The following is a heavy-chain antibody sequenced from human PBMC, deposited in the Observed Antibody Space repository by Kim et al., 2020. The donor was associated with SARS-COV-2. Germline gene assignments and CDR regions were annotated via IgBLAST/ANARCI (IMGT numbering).Heavy chain of an antibody. Sequence: SETLSLTCSVSGVSISGYYWSWIRQSPGKGLEWIGDMDYNGNTKYNPSLKSRATISGDTSKKLFSLTLTSVTEADTAVYYCARTYSTRWYYWENWGQGTL. D-gene: IGHD6-13*01. CDR1: GVSISGYY. CDR3: ARTYSTRWYYWEN. CDR2: MDYNGNT. J-gene: IGHJ4*02. V-gene: IGHV4-59*13.